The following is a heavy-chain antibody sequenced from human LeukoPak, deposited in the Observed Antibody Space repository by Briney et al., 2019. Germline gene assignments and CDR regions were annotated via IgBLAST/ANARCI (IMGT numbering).Heavy chain of an antibody. CDR3: SRDLGYSSSRQYDY. CDR2: IIPILGIA. CDR1: GGTFSSYA. D-gene: IGHD6-19*01. Sequence: SVKVSCKASGGTFSSYAISWVRQAPGQGLEWMGRIIPILGIANYAQKFQGRVTITTDTSTSTAYMELRGLTSDDTAVYYCSRDLGYSSSRQYDYWGQGTLVTVSS. V-gene: IGHV1-69*04. J-gene: IGHJ4*02.